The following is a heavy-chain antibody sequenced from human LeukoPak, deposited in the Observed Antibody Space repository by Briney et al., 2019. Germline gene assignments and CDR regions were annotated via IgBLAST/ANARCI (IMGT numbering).Heavy chain of an antibody. V-gene: IGHV4-4*02. CDR3: ARLGGDVYDSSGYYVSDY. D-gene: IGHD3-22*01. Sequence: PSETLSLTCAVSGGSISSSNWWSWVRQPPGKGLEWIGEIYHSGSTNYNPSLKSRVTISVDKSKNQFSLKLSSVTAADTAVYYCARLGGDVYDSSGYYVSDYWGQGTLVTVSS. CDR2: IYHSGST. J-gene: IGHJ4*02. CDR1: GGSISSSNW.